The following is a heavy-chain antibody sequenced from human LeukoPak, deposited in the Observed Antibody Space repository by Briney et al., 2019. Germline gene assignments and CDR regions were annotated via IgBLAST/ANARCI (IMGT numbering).Heavy chain of an antibody. J-gene: IGHJ4*02. CDR1: GFTFSSYS. V-gene: IGHV3-21*01. Sequence: PGGSLRLSCAASGFTFSSYSMNWVRQAPGKGLEWVSSISSSSSYIYYADSVKGRFTISRDNAKTSLYLQMNRLRAEDTAVYYCARAPYTWTDRDLDYWGQGTLVTVSS. CDR3: ARAPYTWTDRDLDY. CDR2: ISSSSSYI. D-gene: IGHD1-20*01.